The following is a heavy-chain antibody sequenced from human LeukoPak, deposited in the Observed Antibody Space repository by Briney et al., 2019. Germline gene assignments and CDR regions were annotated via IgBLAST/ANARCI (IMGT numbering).Heavy chain of an antibody. V-gene: IGHV4-34*01. Sequence: PSETLSLTCAVYGGSFSGYYWSWIRQPPGKGLEWIGEINHSGSTNYNPSLKSRVTISVDTSKNQFSLKLSSVTAADTAIYYCARVYCSSNSCYLDYWSQGTLVTVSS. J-gene: IGHJ4*02. CDR2: INHSGST. CDR1: GGSFSGYY. CDR3: ARVYCSSNSCYLDY. D-gene: IGHD2-2*01.